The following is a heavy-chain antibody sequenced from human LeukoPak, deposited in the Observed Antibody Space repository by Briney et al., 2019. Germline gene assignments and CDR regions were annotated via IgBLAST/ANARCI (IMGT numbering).Heavy chain of an antibody. V-gene: IGHV3-33*01. J-gene: IGHJ4*02. CDR1: GFTFSSYG. D-gene: IGHD3-16*01. CDR3: ARAFSANGIDY. Sequence: PGRSLRLSCAASGFTFSSYGMHWVRQAPGKGLEWVAVIWYDGSNKYYADSVKGRFTISRQNSRDSLYLQMSSLRAGDTAVYYCARAFSANGIDYWGQGTLVTVSS. CDR2: IWYDGSNK.